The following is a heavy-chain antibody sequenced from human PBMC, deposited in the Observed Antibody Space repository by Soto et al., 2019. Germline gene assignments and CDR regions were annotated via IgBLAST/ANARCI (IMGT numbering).Heavy chain of an antibody. J-gene: IGHJ4*02. V-gene: IGHV4-59*01. CDR3: ARDSGYFVY. D-gene: IGHD2-15*01. CDR2: MYHSGST. CDR1: GGSISSYY. Sequence: QVQLQESGPGLVKPSETLSLTCTASGGSISSYYWSWIRQPPGKGLEWIGYMYHSGSTNYNPSLKRRVTILVDTSKNHFSLKLSSVTAADTAVYYCARDSGYFVYWGQGTLVVVSS.